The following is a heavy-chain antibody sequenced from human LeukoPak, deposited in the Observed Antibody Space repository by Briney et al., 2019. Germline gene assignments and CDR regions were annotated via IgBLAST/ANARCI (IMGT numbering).Heavy chain of an antibody. CDR3: AKRGVLGITMIENTPYYFDY. CDR1: GFTFSSYS. V-gene: IGHV3-21*04. CDR2: ISSSSSYI. D-gene: IGHD3-22*01. Sequence: GGSLRLSCAASGFTFSSYSMNWVRQAPGKGLEWVSSISSSSSYIYYADSVKGRFTISRDNSKNTLYLQMNSLRAEDTAVYYCAKRGVLGITMIENTPYYFDYWGQGTLVTVSS. J-gene: IGHJ4*02.